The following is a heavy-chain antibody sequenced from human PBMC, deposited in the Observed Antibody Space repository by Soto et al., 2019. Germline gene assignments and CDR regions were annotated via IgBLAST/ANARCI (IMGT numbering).Heavy chain of an antibody. Sequence: GGSLRLSCAPSGFTFSSYSMNWVRQAPEKGLEWVSSISSTSSYIYYADSVRGRFTVSRDNAKNSLYLQLTSLRAEDTAVYYCGRDPSYFDFWGQGTLVTVSS. J-gene: IGHJ4*02. CDR1: GFTFSSYS. CDR3: GRDPSYFDF. V-gene: IGHV3-21*01. CDR2: ISSTSSYI.